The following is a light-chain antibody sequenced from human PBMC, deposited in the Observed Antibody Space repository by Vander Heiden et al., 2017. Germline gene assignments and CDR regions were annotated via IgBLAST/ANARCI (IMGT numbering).Light chain of an antibody. CDR1: QSVSSS. Sequence: DIVMTQSPATLSVSPGERATLSCRASQSVSSSLAWYQQKPGQAPRLLIYGASTRATGIPARFSGSGSGTEFTLTISSLQSEDFAIYYCQQYNDWPPLTFGGGTKVEIK. CDR2: GAS. CDR3: QQYNDWPPLT. J-gene: IGKJ4*01. V-gene: IGKV3-15*01.